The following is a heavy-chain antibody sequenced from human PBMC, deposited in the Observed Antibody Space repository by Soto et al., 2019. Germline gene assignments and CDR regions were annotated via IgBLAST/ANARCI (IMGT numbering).Heavy chain of an antibody. CDR3: ASTGYSSSWYGALRYYYGMDV. V-gene: IGHV3-23*01. J-gene: IGHJ6*02. D-gene: IGHD6-13*01. Sequence: HPGGSLRLSCAASGFTFSSYAMSWVRQAPGEGLEWVSAISGSGGSTYYADSVKGRFTISRDNSKNTLYLQMNSLRAEDTAVYYCASTGYSSSWYGALRYYYGMDVWGQGTTVTVSS. CDR1: GFTFSSYA. CDR2: ISGSGGST.